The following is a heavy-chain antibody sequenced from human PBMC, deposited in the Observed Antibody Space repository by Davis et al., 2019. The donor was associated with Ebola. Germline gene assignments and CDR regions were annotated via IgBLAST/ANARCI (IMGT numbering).Heavy chain of an antibody. CDR3: ARDHGYYYGSGSYHGKNYYYYGMDV. CDR1: GGSFSGYY. Sequence: GSLRLSCAVYGGSFSGYYWSWIRQPPGKGLEWIGEINHSGSTNYNPSLKSRVTISVDTSKNQFSLKLSSVTAADTAVYYCARDHGYYYGSGSYHGKNYYYYGMDVWGQGTTVTVS. J-gene: IGHJ6*02. CDR2: INHSGST. D-gene: IGHD3-10*01. V-gene: IGHV4-34*01.